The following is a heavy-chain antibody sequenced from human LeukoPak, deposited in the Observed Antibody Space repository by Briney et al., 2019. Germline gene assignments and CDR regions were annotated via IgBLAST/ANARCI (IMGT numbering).Heavy chain of an antibody. CDR2: IYYSGST. V-gene: IGHV4-31*03. D-gene: IGHD2-21*02. J-gene: IGHJ5*02. Sequence: PSETLSLTCTVSGGSISSGGYYWSWIRQHPGKGLEWIGYIYYSGSTYYNPSLKSRVTISVDTSKNQFSLKLSSVTAADTAVYYCARGLLFSWFDPWGQGTLDTVSS. CDR3: ARGLLFSWFDP. CDR1: GGSISSGGYY.